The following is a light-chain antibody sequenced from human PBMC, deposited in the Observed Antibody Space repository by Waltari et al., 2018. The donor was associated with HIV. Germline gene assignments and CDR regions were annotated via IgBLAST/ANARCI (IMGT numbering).Light chain of an antibody. CDR2: DNN. CDR1: TSNIGTNT. V-gene: IGLV1-44*01. CDR3: ATWDDSLNVVI. Sequence: QSVLTQPPSASGTPGQRVTISCSGSTSNIGTNTVNWYQHLPGTAPKLLIYDNNQRPSGVPDRFSGSKSGSSASLAISGLQSEDEADYYCATWDDSLNVVIFGGGTKLTVL. J-gene: IGLJ2*01.